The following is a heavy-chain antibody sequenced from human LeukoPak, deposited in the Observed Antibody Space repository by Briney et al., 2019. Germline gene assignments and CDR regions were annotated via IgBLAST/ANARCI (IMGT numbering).Heavy chain of an antibody. Sequence: SQTLSLTCAVSGGSISSGGYSWSWIGQPPGKGLEWIGEINHSGSTNYNPSLKSRVTISVDTSKNQFSLKLSSVTAADTAVYYCARRYCSSTSCYPNWFDPWGQGTLVTVSS. J-gene: IGHJ5*02. CDR3: ARRYCSSTSCYPNWFDP. D-gene: IGHD2-2*01. V-gene: IGHV4-30-2*01. CDR2: INHSGST. CDR1: GGSISSGGYS.